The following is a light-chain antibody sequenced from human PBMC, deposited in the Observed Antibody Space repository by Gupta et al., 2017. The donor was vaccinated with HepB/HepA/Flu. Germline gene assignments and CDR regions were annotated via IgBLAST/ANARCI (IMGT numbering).Light chain of an antibody. CDR1: QDISNY. V-gene: IGKV1-33*01. CDR2: DAS. Sequence: DIQMTQSASSLSASVGDRVTVTCQASQDISNYLNWYQQKPGKAPKLLIYDASNLETGVPSRFSGSGSGTDFIFTISSLQPEDFATYYCQQYDTLPMTFGQGTRLDIK. CDR3: QQYDTLPMT. J-gene: IGKJ5*01.